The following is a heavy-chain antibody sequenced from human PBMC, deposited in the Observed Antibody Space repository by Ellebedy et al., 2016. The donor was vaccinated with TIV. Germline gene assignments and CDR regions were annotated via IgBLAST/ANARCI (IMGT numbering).Heavy chain of an antibody. Sequence: SETLSLXXTVSGGSISSSSYYWGWIRQPPGKGLEWIGYIYYSGSTYYNPSLKSRVTISVDTSKNQFSLKLSSVTAADTAVYYCAKTPSFHIAVAGYWGQGTLVTVSS. CDR3: AKTPSFHIAVAGY. D-gene: IGHD6-19*01. V-gene: IGHV4-30-4*08. J-gene: IGHJ1*01. CDR2: IYYSGST. CDR1: GGSISSSSYY.